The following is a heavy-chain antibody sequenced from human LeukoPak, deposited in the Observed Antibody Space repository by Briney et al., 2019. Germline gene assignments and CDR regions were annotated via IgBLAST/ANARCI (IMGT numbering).Heavy chain of an antibody. J-gene: IGHJ4*02. V-gene: IGHV3-23*01. CDR2: IGSDANT. D-gene: IGHD2-21*01. CDR3: AKDILRWSFDS. CDR1: GFTFSRNA. Sequence: GGSLRLPCAASGFTFSRNAMAWVRQAPGKGLEWVAGIGSDANTHYADSVRGRITISRDNSKNTVSLQMSSLRAEDTAVYYCAKDILRWSFDSWGQGILVTVSS.